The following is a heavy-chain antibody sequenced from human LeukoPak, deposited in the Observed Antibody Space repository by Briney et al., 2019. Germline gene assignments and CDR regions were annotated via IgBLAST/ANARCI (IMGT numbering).Heavy chain of an antibody. CDR2: IYYSGST. CDR3: ARGSVRGSYRFDY. Sequence: SETLSLTCTVSGGSISSYYWSWIRQPPGKGLEWIGYIYYSGSTNYNPSLKSRVTISVDTSKNQFSLKLSSVTAADTAVYYCARGSVRGSYRFDYWGQGTLVTVSS. V-gene: IGHV4-59*01. D-gene: IGHD3-16*02. CDR1: GGSISSYY. J-gene: IGHJ4*02.